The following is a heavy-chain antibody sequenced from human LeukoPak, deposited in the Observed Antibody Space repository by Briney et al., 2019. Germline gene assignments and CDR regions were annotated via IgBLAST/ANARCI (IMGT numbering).Heavy chain of an antibody. CDR1: DGSISSYY. D-gene: IGHD2-8*01. Sequence: SETLSLTCTVSDGSISSYYWSWIRQPPGKGLEWIGYIYYSGSTNYSPSLKSRVTISVDTSKDQFSLKLSSVTAEDTAVYYCARGRNIVLMVYYYYYYMDVWGKGTTVTVSS. CDR2: IYYSGST. V-gene: IGHV4-59*01. CDR3: ARGRNIVLMVYYYYYYMDV. J-gene: IGHJ6*03.